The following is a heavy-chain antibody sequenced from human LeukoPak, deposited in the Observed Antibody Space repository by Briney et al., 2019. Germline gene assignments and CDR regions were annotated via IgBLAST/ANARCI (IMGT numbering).Heavy chain of an antibody. CDR3: ARDGHAYGRGSPHY. CDR1: GFIFSDYY. D-gene: IGHD3-10*01. V-gene: IGHV3-11*01. CDR2: ISSSGSTN. J-gene: IGHJ4*02. Sequence: PGGSLRLSCAASGFIFSDYYMSWIRQAPGKGLEWVSYISSSGSTNYYADSVKGRFTISRDNAKNSYLQMNSPRAEDTAVYYCARDGHAYGRGSPHYWGQGTLVTVSS.